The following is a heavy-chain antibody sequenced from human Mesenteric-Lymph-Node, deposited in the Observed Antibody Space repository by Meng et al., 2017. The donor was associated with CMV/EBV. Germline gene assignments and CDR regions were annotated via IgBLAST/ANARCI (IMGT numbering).Heavy chain of an antibody. J-gene: IGHJ6*02. CDR2: ISGSGGST. CDR3: AKDEVATITGYYYYGMDV. D-gene: IGHD5-12*01. CDR1: GFTFSSFN. Sequence: GESLKISCAASGFTFSSFNLFWVRQAPGKGLEWVSAISGSGGSTYYADSVKGRFTISRDNSKNTLYLQMNSLRAEDTAVYYCAKDEVATITGYYYYGMDVWGQGTTVTVSS. V-gene: IGHV3-23*01.